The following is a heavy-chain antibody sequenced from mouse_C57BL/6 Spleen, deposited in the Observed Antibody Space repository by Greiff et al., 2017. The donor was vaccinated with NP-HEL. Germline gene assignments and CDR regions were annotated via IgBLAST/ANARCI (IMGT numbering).Heavy chain of an antibody. Sequence: VQGVESGPGLVAPSPSLSISCTVSGFSLTSYGVDWVRQSPGQGLEWLGVLWGVGSTNYNSALKSRLSIRKDNSKSQVFLKMDSLQTDDAAMDYCASTLTGTGAMDYWGQGTSVTVAS. D-gene: IGHD4-1*01. CDR3: ASTLTGTGAMDY. V-gene: IGHV2-6*01. J-gene: IGHJ4*01. CDR2: LWGVGST. CDR1: GFSLTSYG.